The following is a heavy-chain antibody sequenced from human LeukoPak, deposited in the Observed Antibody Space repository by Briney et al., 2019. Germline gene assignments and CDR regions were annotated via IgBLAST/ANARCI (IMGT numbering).Heavy chain of an antibody. CDR3: ARSSVGAKAFDY. Sequence: SETLSLTCTVSGGSISSYYWSWIRQPPGKGLEWIGYIYYSGSTNYNPSLKSRVTISVDTSKNQFSLKLSSVTAADTAVYYCARSSVGAKAFDYWGQGTLVTVSS. CDR2: IYYSGST. V-gene: IGHV4-59*01. J-gene: IGHJ4*02. CDR1: GGSISSYY. D-gene: IGHD1-26*01.